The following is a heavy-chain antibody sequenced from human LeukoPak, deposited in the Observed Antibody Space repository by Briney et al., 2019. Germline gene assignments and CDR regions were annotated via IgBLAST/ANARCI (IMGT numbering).Heavy chain of an antibody. V-gene: IGHV4-61*08. Sequence: SETLSLTCTVSGGSISSGDYYWSWIRQPPGKGLEWIGYIYYSGSTNYNPSLKSRVTISVDTSKNQFSLKLSSVTAADTAVYYCARYHYYDSSGYYRPWGQGTLVTVSS. J-gene: IGHJ5*02. D-gene: IGHD3-22*01. CDR1: GGSISSGDYY. CDR3: ARYHYYDSSGYYRP. CDR2: IYYSGST.